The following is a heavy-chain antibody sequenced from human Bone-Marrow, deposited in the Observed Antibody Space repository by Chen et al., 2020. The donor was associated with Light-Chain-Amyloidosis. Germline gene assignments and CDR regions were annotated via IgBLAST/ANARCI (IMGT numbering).Heavy chain of an antibody. D-gene: IGHD3-3*01. CDR3: ARDRVVRFLGPGFDI. J-gene: IGHJ3*02. CDR1: GFTFSSYG. Sequence: QVQLVESGGGVVQPGRSLRLSCAASGFTFSSYGMHWVRQAPGKGPEWVAVIWYDGSNKYYADSVKGRFTISRDNSKNTLYLQMNSLRAEDTAVYYCARDRVVRFLGPGFDIWGQGTMVTVSS. CDR2: IWYDGSNK. V-gene: IGHV3-33*01.